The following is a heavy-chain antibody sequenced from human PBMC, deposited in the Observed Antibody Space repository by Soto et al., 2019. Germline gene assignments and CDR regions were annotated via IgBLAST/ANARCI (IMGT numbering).Heavy chain of an antibody. Sequence: EVQLVESGGGLVQPGGSLRLSCAASGFTFSSYSMNWVRQAPGKGLEWVSYISSSSSTIYYADSVKGRFTISRDNAKNSLYLQMNSLRAEDTAVYYCERATMVRGAEFDYWGQGTLVTVSS. CDR3: ERATMVRGAEFDY. J-gene: IGHJ4*02. CDR1: GFTFSSYS. D-gene: IGHD3-10*01. V-gene: IGHV3-48*01. CDR2: ISSSSSTI.